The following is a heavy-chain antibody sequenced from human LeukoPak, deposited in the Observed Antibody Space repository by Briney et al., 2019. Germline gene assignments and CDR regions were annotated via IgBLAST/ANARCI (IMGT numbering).Heavy chain of an antibody. D-gene: IGHD5-24*01. CDR3: ARVVDHGYSDY. J-gene: IGHJ4*02. CDR2: IYSSGST. V-gene: IGHV4-59*13. Sequence: SETLSLTCSVSGGSISSNYWSWIRQPPGKGLEWIGYIYSSGSTNYDPSLKSRVTISVDTSKNQFSLELSSVTAADTAVYYCARVVDHGYSDYWGLGTLVTVSS. CDR1: GGSISSNY.